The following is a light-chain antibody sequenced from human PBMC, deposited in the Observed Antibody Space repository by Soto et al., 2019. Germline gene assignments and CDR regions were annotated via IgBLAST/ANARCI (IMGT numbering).Light chain of an antibody. J-gene: IGKJ3*01. CDR2: AAS. CDR3: QQFNSDHFT. V-gene: IGKV1-9*01. Sequence: DIQLTQSPSFLSASVGDRVTITCRASQGITNDLAWYQQKPGKAPKLLIYAASSLQRGVPSTFSGSGFGTEFPLTISSLQHEDFATYFCQQFNSDHFTFGPGTTVDFK. CDR1: QGITND.